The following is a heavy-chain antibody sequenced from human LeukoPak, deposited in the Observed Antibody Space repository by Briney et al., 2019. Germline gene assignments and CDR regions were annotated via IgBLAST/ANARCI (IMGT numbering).Heavy chain of an antibody. V-gene: IGHV4-39*07. D-gene: IGHD1-1*01. CDR2: LYYSGST. Sequence: SETLSLTCTVAGDSISSSTSYWAWIRQSPGKGLEWIGSLYYSGSTYYNTSLKSRLTISIDTSKNQFSLRLRSVTAADPAVYFCARVSSVWVNDYYYYMDVWGKGTTVTVSS. CDR3: ARVSSVWVNDYYYYMDV. CDR1: GDSISSSTSY. J-gene: IGHJ6*03.